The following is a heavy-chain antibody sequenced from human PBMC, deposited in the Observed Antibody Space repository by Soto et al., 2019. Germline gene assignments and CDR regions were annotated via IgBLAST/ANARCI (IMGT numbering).Heavy chain of an antibody. CDR1: GFTFSSYA. CDR3: AKGLAQVVRWLQGFDY. J-gene: IGHJ4*02. CDR2: ISGSGGST. Sequence: EVQLLESGGGLVQPGGSLRLSCAASGFTFSSYAMSWVRQAPGKGLEWVSAISGSGGSTYYADSVKGRFTISRDNSKNTLYLQMNSLRAEDTAVYYCAKGLAQVVRWLQGFDYWGQGTLVTVSS. V-gene: IGHV3-23*01. D-gene: IGHD5-12*01.